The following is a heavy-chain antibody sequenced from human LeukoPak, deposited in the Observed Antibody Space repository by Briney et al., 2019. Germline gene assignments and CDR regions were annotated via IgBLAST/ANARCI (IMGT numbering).Heavy chain of an antibody. CDR2: MNPNSGNT. D-gene: IGHD5-12*01. Sequence: RASVKVSCKASGYTFTSYDSNWVRQATGQGLEWMGWMNPNSGNTGYAQKFQGRVTMTRNTSISTAYMELSSLRSEDTAVYYCATGGDSGCDWADHMDVWGKGTTVTVSS. V-gene: IGHV1-8*01. CDR1: GYTFTSYD. CDR3: ATGGDSGCDWADHMDV. J-gene: IGHJ6*03.